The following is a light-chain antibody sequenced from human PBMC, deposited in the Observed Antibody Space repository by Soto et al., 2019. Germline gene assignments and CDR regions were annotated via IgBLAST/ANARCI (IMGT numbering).Light chain of an antibody. Sequence: QSALTQPASVSGSPGQSIAISCTGTSSDVGAYDFVSWYQQHPDKAPKLLIYEVSNRPSGVSDRFSGSKSVNTATLTISGLQAEDEADYYCSSHTTSNTRVFGTGTKATVL. CDR2: EVS. CDR1: SSDVGAYDF. J-gene: IGLJ1*01. V-gene: IGLV2-14*03. CDR3: SSHTTSNTRV.